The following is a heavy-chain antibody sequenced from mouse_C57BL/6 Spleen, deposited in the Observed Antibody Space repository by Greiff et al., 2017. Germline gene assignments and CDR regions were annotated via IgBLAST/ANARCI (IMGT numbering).Heavy chain of an antibody. CDR1: GFSFNTYA. Sequence: DVHLVESGGGLVQPKGSLKLSCAASGFSFNTYAMNWVRQAPGKGLEWVARIRSKSNNYATYYADSVKDRFTISRDDSESMLYLQMNNLKTEDTAMYYCVRQIGVTAFDYWGQGTTLTVSS. J-gene: IGHJ2*01. D-gene: IGHD2-2*01. CDR3: VRQIGVTAFDY. V-gene: IGHV10-1*01. CDR2: IRSKSNNYAT.